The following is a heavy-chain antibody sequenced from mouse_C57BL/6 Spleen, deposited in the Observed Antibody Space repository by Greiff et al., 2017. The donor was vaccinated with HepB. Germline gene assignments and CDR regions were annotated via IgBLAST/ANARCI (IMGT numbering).Heavy chain of an antibody. CDR2: IWSGGST. V-gene: IGHV2-2*01. J-gene: IGHJ3*01. CDR3: AREDGYCAY. D-gene: IGHD2-3*01. CDR1: GFSLTSYG. Sequence: VQLQQSGPGLVQPSQSLSITCTVSGFSLTSYGVHWVRQSPGKGLEWLGVIWSGGSTDYNAAFISRLSISKDNSKSQVFFKMNSLQADDTAIYYCAREDGYCAYWGQGTLVTVSA.